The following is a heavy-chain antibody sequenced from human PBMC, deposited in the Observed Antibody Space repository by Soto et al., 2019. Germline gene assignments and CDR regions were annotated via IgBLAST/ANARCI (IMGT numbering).Heavy chain of an antibody. CDR3: ARHRYCSGGSCSSDYYYYYMDV. Sequence: GESLKISCKGSGYSFTSYWIGWVRQMPGKGLERMGIIYPGDSDTRYSPSFQGQVTISADKSISTAYLQWSSLKASDTAMYYCARHRYCSGGSCSSDYYYYYMDVWGKGTTVTVSS. D-gene: IGHD2-15*01. CDR1: GYSFTSYW. CDR2: IYPGDSDT. V-gene: IGHV5-51*01. J-gene: IGHJ6*03.